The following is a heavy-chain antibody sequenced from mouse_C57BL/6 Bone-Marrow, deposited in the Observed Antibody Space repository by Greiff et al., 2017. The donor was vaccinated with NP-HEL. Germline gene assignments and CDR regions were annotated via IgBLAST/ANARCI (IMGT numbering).Heavy chain of an antibody. D-gene: IGHD1-1*01. CDR3: ARRDYGAWFAY. CDR1: GFTFSSYG. V-gene: IGHV5-6*01. J-gene: IGHJ3*01. Sequence: EVKLVESGGDLVKPGGSLKLSCAASGFTFSSYGMSWVRQTPDKRLEWVATISSGGSYTYYPDSVKGRFTISRDNAKNTLYLQMSSLKSEDTAIYYCARRDYGAWFAYWGQGTLVTVSA. CDR2: ISSGGSYT.